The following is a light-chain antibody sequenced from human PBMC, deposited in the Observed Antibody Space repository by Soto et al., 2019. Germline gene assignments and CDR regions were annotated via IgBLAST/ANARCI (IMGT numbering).Light chain of an antibody. Sequence: IQMTQSPSTLSGSVGDRVTITCRASQTISSWLAWYQQKPGKAPKLLIYKASTVKSGVPSRFSGSGSGTEFTLTISSLQPDDFATYYCQHYNSYSEAFGQGTKVELK. CDR1: QTISSW. CDR3: QHYNSYSEA. J-gene: IGKJ1*01. CDR2: KAS. V-gene: IGKV1-5*03.